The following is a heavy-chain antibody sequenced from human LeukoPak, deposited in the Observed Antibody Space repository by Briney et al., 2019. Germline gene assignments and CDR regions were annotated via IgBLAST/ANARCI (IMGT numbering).Heavy chain of an antibody. CDR2: INHSGST. J-gene: IGHJ3*02. V-gene: IGHV4-34*01. D-gene: IGHD6-19*01. CDR3: ARGRSGWYRDAFDI. CDR1: GGSFSGYY. Sequence: SETLSLTCAVYGGSFSGYYWSWIRQPPGQGPGWIGEINHSGSTNYNPSLKSRVTISVDTSKNQFSLKLSSVTAADTAVYYCARGRSGWYRDAFDIWGQGTMVTVSS.